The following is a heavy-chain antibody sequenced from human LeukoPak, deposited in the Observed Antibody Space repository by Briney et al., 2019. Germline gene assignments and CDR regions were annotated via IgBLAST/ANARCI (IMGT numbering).Heavy chain of an antibody. CDR2: ISGSASTT. Sequence: PGGSLRLSCAASGFTFSSYALSWVRQAPGKGLEWVSGISGSASTTYDADSVKGRFTISRDNSKYTVYLEMNSLRVEDTAMYYCSKERPEEYYASGSYFDSWGQGTLVTVSS. D-gene: IGHD3-10*01. V-gene: IGHV3-23*01. CDR1: GFTFSSYA. CDR3: SKERPEEYYASGSYFDS. J-gene: IGHJ4*02.